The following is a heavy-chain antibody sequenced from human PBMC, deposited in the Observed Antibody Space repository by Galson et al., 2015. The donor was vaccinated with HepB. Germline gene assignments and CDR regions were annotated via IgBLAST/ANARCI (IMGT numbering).Heavy chain of an antibody. CDR1: GGSISSGGYY. CDR3: SAVPRQGDYGGNSGNYYYMDV. Sequence: TLSLTCTVSGGSISSGGYYWSWIRQHPGKGLEWIGYIYYGGSTYYNPSLKSRVTISVDTSKNQFSLKLSSVTAADTAVYYCSAVPRQGDYGGNSGNYYYMDVWGKGTTVTVSS. CDR2: IYYGGST. J-gene: IGHJ6*03. D-gene: IGHD4-23*01. V-gene: IGHV4-31*03.